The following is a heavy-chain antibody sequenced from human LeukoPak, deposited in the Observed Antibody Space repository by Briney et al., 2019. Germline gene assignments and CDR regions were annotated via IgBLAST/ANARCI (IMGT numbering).Heavy chain of an antibody. V-gene: IGHV1-8*01. D-gene: IGHD2-21*01. CDR2: MNPNSGNT. CDR3: ARGQSYYNWFDP. Sequence: ASVKVSCKASGYTFTSYDINWVRQATGQGLEWMGWMNPNSGNTGYAQKFQGRVTMTRNTSISTAYMELSSLRSEDTAVYYFARGQSYYNWFDPWGQGTLVTVSS. J-gene: IGHJ5*02. CDR1: GYTFTSYD.